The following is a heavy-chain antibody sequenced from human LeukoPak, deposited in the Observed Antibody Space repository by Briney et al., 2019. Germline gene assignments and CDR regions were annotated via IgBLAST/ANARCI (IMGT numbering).Heavy chain of an antibody. V-gene: IGHV4-59*04. CDR1: SGSISRYY. CDR2: IYHSGST. J-gene: IGHJ5*02. Sequence: SETLSLTCTVSSGSISRYYWSWIRQPPGKGLEWIGSIYHSGSTYYNPSLKSRVTISVDTSKNQFSLKLSSVTAADTAVYYCARLGFDRITMIAGPRKWFDPWGQGTMVIVSS. CDR3: ARLGFDRITMIAGPRKWFDP. D-gene: IGHD3-22*01.